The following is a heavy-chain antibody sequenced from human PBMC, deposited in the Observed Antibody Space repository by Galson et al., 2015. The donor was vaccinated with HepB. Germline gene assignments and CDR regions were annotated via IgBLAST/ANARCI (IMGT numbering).Heavy chain of an antibody. CDR2: ITPFNGNT. J-gene: IGHJ6*02. V-gene: IGHV1-45*02. D-gene: IGHD1-1*01. CDR1: GYTFTYRY. CDR3: ASATVQLERGYYYYGMDV. Sequence: SVKVSCKASGYTFTYRYLHWVRQAPGQALEWMGWITPFNGNTNYAQKFQDRVTITRDRSMSTAYMELSSLRSEDTAMYYCASATVQLERGYYYYGMDVWGQGTTVTVSS.